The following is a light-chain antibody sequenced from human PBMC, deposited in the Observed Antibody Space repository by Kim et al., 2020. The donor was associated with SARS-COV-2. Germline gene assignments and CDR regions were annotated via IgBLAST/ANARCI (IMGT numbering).Light chain of an antibody. CDR3: QQTYSTPYT. J-gene: IGKJ2*01. CDR2: AAS. CDR1: QSFSTY. Sequence: DIQMTKSPSSLSASVGDRVTITCRASQSFSTYLNWYQQKPGKAPKLLIYAASSLQSGVPSRFSGSGSGTDFTLTITSLQPEDFATYYCQQTYSTPYTFGQGTKLEI. V-gene: IGKV1-39*01.